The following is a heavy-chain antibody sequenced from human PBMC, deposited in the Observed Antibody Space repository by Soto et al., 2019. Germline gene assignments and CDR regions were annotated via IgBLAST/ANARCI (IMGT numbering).Heavy chain of an antibody. CDR1: GSSISSGSYY. CDR2: IYYSAST. Sequence: SATLSLSSTFSGSSISSGSYYWGWTREPPGKGLECIGSIYYSASTYYNPSLKSRVTISEDTSKNQFYLKLSTVTAADTAVYYWSRDSSRWASVYFGMDGWRQGTTVT. CDR3: SRDSSRWASVYFGMDG. V-gene: IGHV4-39*01. D-gene: IGHD6-13*01. J-gene: IGHJ6*01.